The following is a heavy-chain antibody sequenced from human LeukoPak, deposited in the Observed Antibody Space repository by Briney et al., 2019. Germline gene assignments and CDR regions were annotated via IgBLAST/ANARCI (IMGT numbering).Heavy chain of an antibody. CDR1: GFTFSSYW. CDR2: IKQDGNEK. J-gene: IGHJ4*02. V-gene: IGHV3-7*05. CDR3: ARVRRSGGTCYFDY. D-gene: IGHD2-15*01. Sequence: GGSLRLSCAASGFTFSSYWMTWVRQAPGKGLEWVANIKQDGNEKYHVDSVKGRFTISRDNPKNSLYLQMNTLRAEDTAVYYCARVRRSGGTCYFDYWGQGTLVTVSS.